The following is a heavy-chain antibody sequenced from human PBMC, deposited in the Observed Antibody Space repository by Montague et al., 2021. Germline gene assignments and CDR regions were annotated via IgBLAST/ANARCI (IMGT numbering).Heavy chain of an antibody. D-gene: IGHD7-27*01. CDR3: ARRLGIRAPFDY. J-gene: IGHJ4*02. Sequence: SETLSLTCTVTGGSISEFYWSWIRQSPEKGPEWIGYIYDSGTTNYNPSLKSRVTISADMSMNQFSLNLRSVTAADTAVYFCARRLGIRAPFDYWGQGTLVTVSS. CDR1: GGSISEFY. CDR2: IYDSGTT. V-gene: IGHV4-59*08.